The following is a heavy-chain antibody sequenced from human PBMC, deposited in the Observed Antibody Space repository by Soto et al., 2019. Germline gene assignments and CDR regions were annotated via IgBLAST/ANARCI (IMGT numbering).Heavy chain of an antibody. CDR1: GFTFSGAW. D-gene: IGHD1-26*01. CDR3: TPLPSGDY. V-gene: IGHV3-15*07. CDR2: VKSETDGGTA. J-gene: IGHJ4*01. Sequence: GGSLRLSCAASGFTFSGAWMNWVRQAPGKGLEWVGRVKSETDGGTADYAAPVKGRFTISRDDSKNTVFLEMSSLKTEDTAVYYCTPLPSGDYWGQGTLVTVSS.